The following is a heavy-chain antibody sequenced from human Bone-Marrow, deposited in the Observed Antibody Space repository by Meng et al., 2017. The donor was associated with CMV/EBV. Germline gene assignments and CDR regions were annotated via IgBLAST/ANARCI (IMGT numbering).Heavy chain of an antibody. V-gene: IGHV3-7*01. D-gene: IGHD3-3*01. CDR2: MNQDGSQK. CDR3: TTVSFRVRVYDFWSGNDY. CDR1: GFTFSSHW. J-gene: IGHJ4*02. Sequence: GESLKSSCAASGFTFSSHWMTWVRQATGKGLEWVANMNQDGSQKNYVDSVKGRFTISRDNAKNSLFLQMNSLRAEDTAVYYCTTVSFRVRVYDFWSGNDYWGQGTLVTVSS.